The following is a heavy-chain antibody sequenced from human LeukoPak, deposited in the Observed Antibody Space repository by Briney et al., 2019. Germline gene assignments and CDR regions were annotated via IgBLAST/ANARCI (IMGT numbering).Heavy chain of an antibody. D-gene: IGHD2-21*02. CDR2: IYHSGST. V-gene: IGHV4-39*07. Sequence: SETLSLTCTVSGGSISSSSYYWGWIRQPPGKGLEWIGSIYHSGSTYYNTSLKSRVTISVDTSKNQFSLKLNSVTAADTAVYYCARVPLSTAYLHYYSMDVWGKGTTVTVSS. J-gene: IGHJ6*03. CDR1: GGSISSSSYY. CDR3: ARVPLSTAYLHYYSMDV.